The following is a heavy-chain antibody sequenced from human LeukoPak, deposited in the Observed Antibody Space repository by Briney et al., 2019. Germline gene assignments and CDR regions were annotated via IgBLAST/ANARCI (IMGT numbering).Heavy chain of an antibody. Sequence: ASVKVSCKASGYTFTGYYMHWVRQAPGQGLEWMGWINPNSGGTNYAQKFQGRVTMTRDTSISTAYMELSRLRSDDTAVYYCARGFYGSGSYYNYWGQGTLVTVSS. CDR1: GYTFTGYY. J-gene: IGHJ4*02. CDR2: INPNSGGT. V-gene: IGHV1-2*02. D-gene: IGHD3-10*01. CDR3: ARGFYGSGSYYNY.